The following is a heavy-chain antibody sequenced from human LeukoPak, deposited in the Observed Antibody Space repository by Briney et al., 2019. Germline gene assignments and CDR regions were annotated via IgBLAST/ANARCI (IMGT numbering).Heavy chain of an antibody. J-gene: IGHJ3*02. CDR1: GFTFSSYA. Sequence: GGSLRLSCVVSGFTFSSYAMSWVRQAPGKGLEWVSGISVSGENTYYADSVKVRFSISRDNSKKTLYLQMNSLRAEDTAVYYCAKEKQEYCTNGICYARNDAFDIWGQGTMVTVSS. CDR3: AKEKQEYCTNGICYARNDAFDI. V-gene: IGHV3-23*01. CDR2: ISVSGENT. D-gene: IGHD2-8*01.